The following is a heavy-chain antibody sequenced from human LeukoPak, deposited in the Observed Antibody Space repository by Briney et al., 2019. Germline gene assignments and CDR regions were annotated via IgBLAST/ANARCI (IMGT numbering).Heavy chain of an antibody. CDR1: GVSISFHY. CDR2: IHLSGST. D-gene: IGHD3-16*01. Sequence: SETLSLTCTVSGVSISFHYWSWIRQSPGKRLEWIGYIHLSGSTYYDPSLTSRGTISGDTSKNQFSLRLNSVPAADTAGYYCARGGVWYFDLWGRGTLVTVSS. CDR3: ARGGVWYFDL. J-gene: IGHJ2*01. V-gene: IGHV4-59*11.